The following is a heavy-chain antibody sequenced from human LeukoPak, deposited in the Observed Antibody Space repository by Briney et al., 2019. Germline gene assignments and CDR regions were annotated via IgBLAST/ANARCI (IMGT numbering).Heavy chain of an antibody. CDR1: GCTFSSYN. Sequence: AGTLTLSCAASGCTFSSYNMNWVRQAPGKGLEWVAYLYNFGGKYDGHSVTGRFTLSRDISKNEVYLHMSCLTAGDTAVYYCAGGTEYGRGAGQRYLNHWGLGTLVTVSS. J-gene: IGHJ4*02. D-gene: IGHD4/OR15-4a*01. CDR3: AGGTEYGRGAGQRYLNH. CDR2: LYNFGGK. V-gene: IGHV3-53*01.